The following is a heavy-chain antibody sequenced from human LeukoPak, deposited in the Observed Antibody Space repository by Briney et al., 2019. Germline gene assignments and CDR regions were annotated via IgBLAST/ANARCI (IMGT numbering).Heavy chain of an antibody. CDR2: ISSSSSTI. Sequence: GGSLRLSCAASGFTFSSYSMNWVRQAPGKGLEWVSYISSSSSTIYYADSVRGRFTISRDNAKNSLYLQMNSLRAEDTAVYYCAREVTPYYWGQGALVTVSS. CDR1: GFTFSSYS. J-gene: IGHJ4*02. V-gene: IGHV3-48*01. D-gene: IGHD4-23*01. CDR3: AREVTPYY.